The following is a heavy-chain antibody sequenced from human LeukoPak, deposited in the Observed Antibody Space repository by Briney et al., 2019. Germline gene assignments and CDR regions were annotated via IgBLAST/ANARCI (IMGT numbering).Heavy chain of an antibody. V-gene: IGHV1-8*03. J-gene: IGHJ4*02. CDR1: GYTFTSYD. D-gene: IGHD3-3*01. Sequence: ASVKVSCKASGYTFTSYDINWARQATGQGLEWMGWMNPNSGNTGYAQKFQGRVTITRNTSISTAYMELSSLRSEDTAVYYCARGRVFWSGYRSYYFDYWGQGTLVTVSS. CDR3: ARGRVFWSGYRSYYFDY. CDR2: MNPNSGNT.